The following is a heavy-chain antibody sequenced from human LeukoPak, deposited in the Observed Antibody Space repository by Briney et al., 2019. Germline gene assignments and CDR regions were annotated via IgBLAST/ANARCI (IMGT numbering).Heavy chain of an antibody. D-gene: IGHD3-22*01. V-gene: IGHV3-30*18. Sequence: PGGSLRLSCAASGFTFSSSAMSWVRKAPGKGLEWVAVISYDGSSKTSADSVKGRFTISRDNSRNTLYLQMNGLRPEDTAVYYCAKDLGDVDDSSDYHSNYFDYWGQGTLVTVSS. CDR2: ISYDGSSK. CDR3: AKDLGDVDDSSDYHSNYFDY. CDR1: GFTFSSSA. J-gene: IGHJ4*02.